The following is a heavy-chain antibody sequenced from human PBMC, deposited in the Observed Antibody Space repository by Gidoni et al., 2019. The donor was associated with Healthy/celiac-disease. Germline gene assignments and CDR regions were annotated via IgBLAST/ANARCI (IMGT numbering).Heavy chain of an antibody. CDR2: INPNSGGT. J-gene: IGHJ3*02. CDR1: GYTFTGSY. CDR3: ARDAQGWRLVRGDAFDI. V-gene: IGHV1-2*02. D-gene: IGHD6-19*01. Sequence: VQLVQSGAEVKQPGASVKVPCKASGYTFTGSYMQWVRQAPGQGLEWMGWINPNSGGTNYAQKFQGRVTMTRDTSISTAYMELSRLRSDDTAVYYCARDAQGWRLVRGDAFDIWGQGTMVTVSS.